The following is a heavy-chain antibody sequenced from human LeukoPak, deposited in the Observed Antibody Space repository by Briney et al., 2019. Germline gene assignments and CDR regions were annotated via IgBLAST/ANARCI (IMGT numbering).Heavy chain of an antibody. CDR2: INPNSGGT. Sequence: GASVKVSCKASGYTFTGYYMHWVRQAPGQGLEWMGWINPNSGGTNYAQKFQGRVTMTRDTSISTAYMELSRLRFDDTAVYYCARPARAYYYDSSGYYYVPLFDYWGQGTLVTVSS. J-gene: IGHJ4*02. CDR3: ARPARAYYYDSSGYYYVPLFDY. CDR1: GYTFTGYY. V-gene: IGHV1-2*02. D-gene: IGHD3-22*01.